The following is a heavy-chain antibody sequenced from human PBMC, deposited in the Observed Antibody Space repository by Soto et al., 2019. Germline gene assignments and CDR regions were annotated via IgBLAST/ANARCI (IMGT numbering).Heavy chain of an antibody. D-gene: IGHD3-22*01. J-gene: IGHJ4*02. Sequence: EVQLVQSGAEVKKPGESLKISCQGSGYSFTYYWIGWVRQMPGKGLEWMGIIYPGDSDTRYSPSFQGQVTISADKSISTAYRQGSSLKASDTAMYYCARHDGRYYDDTSGYIDYWGQGTLVTVSS. CDR1: GYSFTYYW. V-gene: IGHV5-51*01. CDR3: ARHDGRYYDDTSGYIDY. CDR2: IYPGDSDT.